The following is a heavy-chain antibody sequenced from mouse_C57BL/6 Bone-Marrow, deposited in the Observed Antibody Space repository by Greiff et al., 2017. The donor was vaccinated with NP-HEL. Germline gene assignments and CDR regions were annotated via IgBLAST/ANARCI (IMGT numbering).Heavy chain of an antibody. CDR3: ARDYGSFYYYAMDY. V-gene: IGHV14-2*01. CDR2: IDPEDGDT. D-gene: IGHD1-1*01. J-gene: IGHJ4*01. Sequence: VQLQQSGAELVKPGASVKLSCTASGFNIKDYYMHWVKQRTEQGLEWIGRIDPEDGDTKYAPKFQGKATITADTSSNTAYLQLSSLTSEDTAVYYCARDYGSFYYYAMDYWDQGTSVTVSS. CDR1: GFNIKDYY.